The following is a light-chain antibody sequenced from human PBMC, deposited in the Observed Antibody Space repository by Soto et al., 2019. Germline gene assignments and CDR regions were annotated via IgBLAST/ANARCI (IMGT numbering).Light chain of an antibody. Sequence: DIQMTQSPSTLSASVGDRVTITCRASQSISRSLAWYQQKPGKAPKLLIYDASSLESGVPSRFSGSGSGTEFTLTISSLQPDDFATYYCQQYNSYSLTFGQGTKVDI. J-gene: IGKJ1*01. V-gene: IGKV1-5*01. CDR2: DAS. CDR3: QQYNSYSLT. CDR1: QSISRS.